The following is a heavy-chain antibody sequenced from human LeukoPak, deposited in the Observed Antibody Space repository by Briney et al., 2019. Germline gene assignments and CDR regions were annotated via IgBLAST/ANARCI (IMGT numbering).Heavy chain of an antibody. CDR2: ISSDNGYT. D-gene: IGHD3-10*01. CDR1: GYTFAIYG. Sequence: ASVKVSCKASGYTFAIYGISWVRQAPGQGLEWMGWISSDNGYTNYAQKFQGRVTMTTDTSTNTAYMGLRSLRSDYTAVSYCARAGSGRYYYYMDVWGKGTTVTVSS. V-gene: IGHV1-18*04. CDR3: ARAGSGRYYYYMDV. J-gene: IGHJ6*03.